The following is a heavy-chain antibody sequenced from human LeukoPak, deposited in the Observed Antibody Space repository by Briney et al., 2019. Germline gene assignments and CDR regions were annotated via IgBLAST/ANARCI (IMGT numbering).Heavy chain of an antibody. Sequence: SVKVSFKASGGTFSSYAISWVRQAPGQGLEWMGGIIPIFGTANYAQKFQGRVTITADESTSTAYMELSSLRSEDTAVYYCARDPRDGYTSFDYWGQGTLVTVSS. D-gene: IGHD5-24*01. CDR2: IIPIFGTA. CDR3: ARDPRDGYTSFDY. J-gene: IGHJ4*02. V-gene: IGHV1-69*13. CDR1: GGTFSSYA.